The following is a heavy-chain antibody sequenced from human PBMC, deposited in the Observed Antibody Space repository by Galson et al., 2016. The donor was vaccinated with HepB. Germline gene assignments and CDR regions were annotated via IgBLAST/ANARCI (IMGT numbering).Heavy chain of an antibody. CDR1: GFIFDDHG. J-gene: IGHJ2*01. CDR2: ISWNANTI. CDR3: AKDIGPLDHASGTLFDL. D-gene: IGHD3-10*01. V-gene: IGHV3-9*01. Sequence: SLRLSCAASGFIFDDHGMHWVRKPPGKGLEWVSGISWNANTIGYADSVKGRFTISRDNAKNSLYLEMKSLRAEDTAMYYCAKDIGPLDHASGTLFDLWGRGALVTVSS.